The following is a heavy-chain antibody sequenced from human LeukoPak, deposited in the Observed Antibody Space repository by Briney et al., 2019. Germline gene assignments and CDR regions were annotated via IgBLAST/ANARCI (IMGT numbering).Heavy chain of an antibody. CDR1: GGTFSSYA. CDR2: IIPILGIA. Sequence: SVKVSCKASGGTFSSYAISWVRQAPGQGLEWMGRIIPILGIANYAQKLQGRVTITADKSTSTAYMELSSLRSEDTAVYYCARDTNSPGEYYYYYGMDVWGQGTTVTVSS. CDR3: ARDTNSPGEYYYYYGMDV. V-gene: IGHV1-69*04. D-gene: IGHD3-10*01. J-gene: IGHJ6*02.